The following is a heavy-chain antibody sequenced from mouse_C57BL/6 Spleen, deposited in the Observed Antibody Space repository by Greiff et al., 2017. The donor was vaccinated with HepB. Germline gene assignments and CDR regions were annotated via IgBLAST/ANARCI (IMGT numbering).Heavy chain of an antibody. CDR3: ARGGIYYGYDGFAY. D-gene: IGHD2-2*01. J-gene: IGHJ3*01. CDR1: GFTFSDYY. Sequence: EVQGVESGGGLVQPGGSLKLSCAASGFTFSDYYMYWVRQTPEKRLEWVAYISNGGGSTYYPDTVKGRFTISRNNAKNTLYLQMSRLKSEDTAMYYCARGGIYYGYDGFAYWGQGTLVTVSA. V-gene: IGHV5-12*01. CDR2: ISNGGGST.